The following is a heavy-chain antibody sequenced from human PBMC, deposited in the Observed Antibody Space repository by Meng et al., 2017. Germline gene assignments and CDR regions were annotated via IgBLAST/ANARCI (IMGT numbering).Heavy chain of an antibody. CDR2: ISTTGSSI. CDR3: ARDHGFLNWFDP. D-gene: IGHD2/OR15-2a*01. Sequence: GDLVRYGVGLVKSGRSLRLSCPASGFTFRDYYMTWIRQAPGKGLEWVSSISTTGSSIYYADSVKGRFSISRDNAENSLYLQINSLRVEDTAVYYCARDHGFLNWFDPWGQGTLVTVSS. CDR1: GFTFRDYY. J-gene: IGHJ5*02. V-gene: IGHV3-11*04.